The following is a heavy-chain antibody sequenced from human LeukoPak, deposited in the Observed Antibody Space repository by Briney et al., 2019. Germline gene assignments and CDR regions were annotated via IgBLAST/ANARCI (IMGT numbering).Heavy chain of an antibody. CDR1: GFTVSSNL. Sequence: GGSLRLSCAASGFTVSSNLMSWVRRAPGRGLEWVSLIYSGGGTYHADSVKGRFTISRDNSKNTLYLQMNSLRAEDTAVYYCAREGSGWYRKYFDYWGQGTLVTVSS. CDR2: IYSGGGT. CDR3: AREGSGWYRKYFDY. J-gene: IGHJ4*02. D-gene: IGHD6-19*01. V-gene: IGHV3-53*01.